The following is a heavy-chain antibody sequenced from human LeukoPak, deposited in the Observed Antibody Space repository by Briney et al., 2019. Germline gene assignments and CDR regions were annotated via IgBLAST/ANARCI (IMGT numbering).Heavy chain of an antibody. J-gene: IGHJ6*03. V-gene: IGHV3-48*04. CDR2: ISSKNVI. D-gene: IGHD3-3*01. CDR1: GFTFSRYS. CDR3: ARSLESYYYMDV. Sequence: PGGSLRLSCAASGFTFSRYSMNWVRQAPGKGLEWVSYISSKNVIYYADSVKGRFTISRDNAKNSLYLQMNSLRAEDTAVYYCARSLESYYYMDVWGKGTTVTVSS.